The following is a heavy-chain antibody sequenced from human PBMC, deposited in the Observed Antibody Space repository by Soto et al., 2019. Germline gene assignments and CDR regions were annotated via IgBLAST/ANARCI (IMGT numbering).Heavy chain of an antibody. CDR3: ARDKHKGLWLSYYFDY. Sequence: EASVKVSCKASGYTFTSYAMHWVRQAPGQRLEWMGGINAGNGNTKYSQKFQGRVTITRDTSASTAYMELSSLRSEDTAVYYCARDKHKGLWLSYYFDYWGQGTLVTVSS. CDR2: INAGNGNT. J-gene: IGHJ4*02. CDR1: GYTFTSYA. D-gene: IGHD5-18*01. V-gene: IGHV1-3*01.